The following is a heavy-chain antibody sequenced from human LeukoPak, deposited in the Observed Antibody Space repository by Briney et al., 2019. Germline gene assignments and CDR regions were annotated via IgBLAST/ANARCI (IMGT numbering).Heavy chain of an antibody. J-gene: IGHJ6*03. CDR3: ARVLRYCSGGNCYSGGLGYMDV. Sequence: GGSLRLSCAASVFTFSDYNMRWIRQAPGKGLEWVSSISRRGSTKYYADSVKGRFTISRDNAKNSLFLQMNSLRAEDTAVYYCARVLRYCSGGNCYSGGLGYMDVWGKGTTVTISS. CDR2: ISRRGSTK. CDR1: VFTFSDYN. D-gene: IGHD2-15*01. V-gene: IGHV3-11*01.